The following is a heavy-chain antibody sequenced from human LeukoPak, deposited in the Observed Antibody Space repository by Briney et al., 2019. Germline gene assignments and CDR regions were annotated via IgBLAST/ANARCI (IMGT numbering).Heavy chain of an antibody. CDR3: ARSSLPGYSSD. D-gene: IGHD6-19*01. J-gene: IGHJ4*02. Sequence: GGSLRLSCAASGFTFSSYDVNWVRQAPGKGLEWVSSISSSSSYTYYADSVKGRFTISRDNARNSLYLQMNSLRAEDTAVYYCARSSLPGYSSDWGQGTLVTVSS. CDR1: GFTFSSYD. CDR2: ISSSSSYT. V-gene: IGHV3-21*01.